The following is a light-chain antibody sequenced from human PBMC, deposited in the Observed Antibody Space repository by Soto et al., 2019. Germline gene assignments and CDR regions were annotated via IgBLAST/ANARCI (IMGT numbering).Light chain of an antibody. CDR3: SSYAGSNNYV. Sequence: QSALTQPPSASGSPGQSVTISFTGTSSDVGDYNYVSWYQQHPGKAPKLMIYEVTKRPSGVPDRFSGSKSGNTASLTVSGLQAEDEADYYCSSYAGSNNYVFGTGTKLTVL. CDR1: SSDVGDYNY. CDR2: EVT. V-gene: IGLV2-8*01. J-gene: IGLJ1*01.